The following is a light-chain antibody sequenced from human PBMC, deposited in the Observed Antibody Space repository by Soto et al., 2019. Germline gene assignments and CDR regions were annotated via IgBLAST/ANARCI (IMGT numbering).Light chain of an antibody. CDR1: QGIGSH. Sequence: DIQLTQSPSFLSAFVGDRVTITCRASQGIGSHLVWYQQKPGKAPNLLIYAASTLQSGVPSRFSGSVSGKVFTLTISSLQPEDFATYYCQKRDSYPLIFGQGTRLEIK. V-gene: IGKV1-9*01. CDR3: QKRDSYPLI. CDR2: AAS. J-gene: IGKJ5*01.